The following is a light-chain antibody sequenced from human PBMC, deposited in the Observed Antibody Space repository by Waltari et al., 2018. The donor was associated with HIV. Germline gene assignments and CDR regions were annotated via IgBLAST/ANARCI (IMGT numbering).Light chain of an antibody. CDR2: WAS. V-gene: IGKV4-1*01. CDR3: QQYYSTPYT. J-gene: IGKJ2*01. Sequence: DIVMTQSPDSLTVFLGERATINCKSSQSVLYSSNNKNYLAWYQQKAGQPPKRLIYWASTRESGVPDRFSASGSGTDFSLTISSLQAEDVAVYYCQQYYSTPYTFGQGTKLEIK. CDR1: QSVLYSSNNKNY.